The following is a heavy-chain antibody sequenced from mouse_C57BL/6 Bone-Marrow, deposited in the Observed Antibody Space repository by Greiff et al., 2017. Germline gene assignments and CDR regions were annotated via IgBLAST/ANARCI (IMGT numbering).Heavy chain of an antibody. CDR1: GFTFSDYG. CDR2: ISNLAYSI. D-gene: IGHD2-2*01. J-gene: IGHJ4*01. V-gene: IGHV5-15*01. Sequence: EVKLVESGGGLVQPGGSLKLSCAASGFTFSDYGMAWVRQAPRKGPEWVAFISNLAYSIYYADTLTGRFTISRENAKNTLYLEMSSLRSEDTAMYYCTSQGLWLHYDAMDYWGQGTSVTVSS. CDR3: TSQGLWLHYDAMDY.